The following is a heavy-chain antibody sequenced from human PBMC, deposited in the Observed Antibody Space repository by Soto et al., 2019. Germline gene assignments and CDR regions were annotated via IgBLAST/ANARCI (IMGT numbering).Heavy chain of an antibody. CDR3: ARVSNAYVGSGAFDY. Sequence: SETLSLTCSVSGGSISCFYWIWIRQPPGKGLEWISYIYYSGRTAYNPSLRSRATISVDVSRSQFSLQLRSVTAADTALYYCARVSNAYVGSGAFDYWGLGTPVTVSS. J-gene: IGHJ4*02. CDR2: IYYSGRT. D-gene: IGHD2-15*01. CDR1: GGSISCFY. V-gene: IGHV4-59*01.